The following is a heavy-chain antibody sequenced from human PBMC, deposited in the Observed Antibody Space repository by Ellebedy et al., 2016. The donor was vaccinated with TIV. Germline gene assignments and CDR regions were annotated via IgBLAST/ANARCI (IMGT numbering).Heavy chain of an antibody. CDR1: GYTFTSYG. V-gene: IGHV1-18*04. J-gene: IGHJ4*02. CDR3: ARDSYDILTGQYVVVDY. Sequence: AASVKVSCKASGYTFTSYGISWVRQAPGQGLEWMGWISTYNGNTNYAQKFQGRVTMTTDTSTSSAYMELRSLRSDDTAVFYCARDSYDILTGQYVVVDYWGQGTLVTVSS. CDR2: ISTYNGNT. D-gene: IGHD3-9*01.